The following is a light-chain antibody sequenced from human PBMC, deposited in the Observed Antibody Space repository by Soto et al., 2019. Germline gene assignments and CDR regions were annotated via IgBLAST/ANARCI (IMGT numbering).Light chain of an antibody. CDR2: DAT. CDR1: EGISSA. V-gene: IGKV1D-13*01. J-gene: IGKJ4*01. CDR3: QQFNNYPLT. Sequence: AIQLTHSPSSLSASVGDRVTITCRASEGISSALAWCQQRPGKAPKVLIFDATRLESGVPSRFSGSGSGTEFTLTISSLQPEDFATYYCQQFNNYPLTFGGGTKVEI.